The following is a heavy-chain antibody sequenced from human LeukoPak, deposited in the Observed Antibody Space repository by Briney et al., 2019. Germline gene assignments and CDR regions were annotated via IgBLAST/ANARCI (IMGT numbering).Heavy chain of an antibody. Sequence: QPGGSLRLSCAASGFTFSSYAMSWVRQAPGKGLEWVSAISGGGGSTYYADSVKGRFTISRDNSKNTLYLQMNSLRAEDTAVYYCAKGPAYCGGDCYPCYYYYGMDVWGQGTTVTVSS. CDR3: AKGPAYCGGDCYPCYYYYGMDV. D-gene: IGHD2-21*02. V-gene: IGHV3-23*01. CDR2: ISGGGGST. J-gene: IGHJ6*02. CDR1: GFTFSSYA.